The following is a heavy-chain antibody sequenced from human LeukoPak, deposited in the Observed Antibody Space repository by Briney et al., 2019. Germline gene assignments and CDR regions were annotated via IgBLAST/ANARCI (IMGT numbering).Heavy chain of an antibody. CDR2: INWDGGST. J-gene: IGHJ6*03. Sequence: PGGSLRLSCAASGFTFDDYGMNWVRQAPGKGLEWVSGINWDGGSTGYADSVKGRFTISRDNAKNSLYLQINSLRAEDTALYHCAREVVPAAMTFYYYYYMDVWGKGTTVTVSS. CDR1: GFTFDDYG. D-gene: IGHD2-2*01. V-gene: IGHV3-20*01. CDR3: AREVVPAAMTFYYYYYMDV.